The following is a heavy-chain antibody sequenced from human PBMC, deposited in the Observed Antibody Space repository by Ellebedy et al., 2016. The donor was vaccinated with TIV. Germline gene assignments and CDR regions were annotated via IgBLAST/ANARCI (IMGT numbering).Heavy chain of an antibody. D-gene: IGHD2-15*01. J-gene: IGHJ4*02. Sequence: ASVKVSXXASGYIFTSYDISWVRQASGQGLEWVGWMNPDSHYTGFGQKFQGRATMTSDTSKRTAYLELSSLTSDDTAVYYCARGGGISRATLAFWGQGTRLTVSP. CDR3: ARGGGISRATLAF. CDR1: GYIFTSYD. V-gene: IGHV1-8*01. CDR2: MNPDSHYT.